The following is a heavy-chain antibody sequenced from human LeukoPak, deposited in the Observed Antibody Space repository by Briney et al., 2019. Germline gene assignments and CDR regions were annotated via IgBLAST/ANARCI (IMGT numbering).Heavy chain of an antibody. CDR2: IYYSVST. D-gene: IGHD3-22*01. V-gene: IGHV4-31*03. CDR1: GGSISSGGYY. CDR3: AREVVKTLGNFDY. J-gene: IGHJ4*02. Sequence: SQTLSLTCTVSGGSISSGGYYWSWIRQHPGKGLEWIGYIYYSVSTYYNPSLKSRVTISVDTSKNQFSLKLSSVTAADTAVYYCAREVVKTLGNFDYWGQGTLVTVSS.